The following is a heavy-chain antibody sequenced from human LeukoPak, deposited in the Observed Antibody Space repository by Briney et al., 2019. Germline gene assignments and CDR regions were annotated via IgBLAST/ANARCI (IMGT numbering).Heavy chain of an antibody. D-gene: IGHD5-18*01. Sequence: PSETLSLTCAVYGGSFSGYYWSWIRQPPGKGLEWIGEINHSRSTNYNPSLKSRVTISVDTSKNQFSLKLSSVTAADTAVYYCASGRRGYSYGYYYYGMDVWGQGTTVTVSS. CDR3: ASGRRGYSYGYYYYGMDV. CDR1: GGSFSGYY. CDR2: INHSRST. V-gene: IGHV4-34*01. J-gene: IGHJ6*02.